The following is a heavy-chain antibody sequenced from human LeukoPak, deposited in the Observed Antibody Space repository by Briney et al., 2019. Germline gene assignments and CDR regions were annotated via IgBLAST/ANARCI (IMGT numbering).Heavy chain of an antibody. CDR2: INPSGGST. Sequence: ASVNDSCKAPGYTFTSYYMHWVRQAPGQGLEWMGIINPSGGSTSYAQKFQGRVTMTRDTSTSTVYMELSSLRSEDTAVYYCARDPSFLAVAGQYNWFDPWGQGSLVTVSS. CDR1: GYTFTSYY. V-gene: IGHV1-46*01. D-gene: IGHD6-19*01. J-gene: IGHJ5*02. CDR3: ARDPSFLAVAGQYNWFDP.